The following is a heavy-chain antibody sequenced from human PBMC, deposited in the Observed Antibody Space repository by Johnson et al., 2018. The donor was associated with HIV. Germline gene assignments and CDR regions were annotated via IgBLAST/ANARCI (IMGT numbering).Heavy chain of an antibody. CDR3: ARDSATNDYGGKGDAFDI. CDR1: GFTFSSYG. J-gene: IGHJ3*02. D-gene: IGHD4-23*01. Sequence: QVQLVESGGGVVQPGKSLRLSCAASGFTFSSYGMHWVRQAPGKGLEWVAVISYDGSNKYYADSVKGRFTISRDNSKNTLYLQMNSLRAEDTAVYYCARDSATNDYGGKGDAFDIWGQGTKVTVSS. V-gene: IGHV3-30*19. CDR2: ISYDGSNK.